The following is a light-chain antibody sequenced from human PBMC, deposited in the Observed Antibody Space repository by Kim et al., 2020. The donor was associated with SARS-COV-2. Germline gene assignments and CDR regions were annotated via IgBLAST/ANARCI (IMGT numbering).Light chain of an antibody. Sequence: PGQTARITCSGDALPKKYADWYQQKSGQAPVLVIYEDSKRPSGIPERFSGSSSGTMATLTISGAQVEDEADYYCYSTDSSGNHRVFGGGTQLTVL. V-gene: IGLV3-10*01. J-gene: IGLJ2*01. CDR1: ALPKKY. CDR3: YSTDSSGNHRV. CDR2: EDS.